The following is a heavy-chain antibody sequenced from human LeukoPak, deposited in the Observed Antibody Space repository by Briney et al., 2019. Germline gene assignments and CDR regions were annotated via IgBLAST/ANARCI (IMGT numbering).Heavy chain of an antibody. Sequence: PSETLSLTCAVYGGSFSGYYWSWIRQPPGKGLEWIGEINHSGSTNYNPSFKSRVTISVDTSKNQFSLKLSSVTAADTAVYYCARGNVDTAMVPNFDYWGQGTLVTVSS. D-gene: IGHD5-18*01. CDR2: INHSGST. CDR1: GGSFSGYY. V-gene: IGHV4-34*01. J-gene: IGHJ4*02. CDR3: ARGNVDTAMVPNFDY.